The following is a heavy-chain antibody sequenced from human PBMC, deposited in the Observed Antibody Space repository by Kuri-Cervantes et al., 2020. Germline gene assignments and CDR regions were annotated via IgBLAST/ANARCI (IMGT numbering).Heavy chain of an antibody. CDR2: ISTDGTKA. CDR1: GFTFSSHV. CDR3: ARTVSGRSSYKFDY. V-gene: IGHV3-30*07. Sequence: GESLKISCAASGFTFSSHVMHWVRQSSGKGPEWLAVISTDGTKAYHADSVKGRFTISRDNSKNTLYLQMNSLRAEDTAVYYCARTVSGRSSYKFDYWGQGTLVTVSS. J-gene: IGHJ4*02. D-gene: IGHD6-6*01.